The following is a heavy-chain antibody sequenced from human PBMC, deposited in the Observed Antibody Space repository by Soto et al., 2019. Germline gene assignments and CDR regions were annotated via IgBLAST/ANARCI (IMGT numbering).Heavy chain of an antibody. CDR1: GFTFDDYA. CDR2: ISGTGDST. D-gene: IGHD3-22*01. J-gene: IGHJ4*02. Sequence: PGGFLRLSCAASGFTFDDYAMHWVRQAPGKGLEWVSAISGTGDSTYYADSVKGRFTISRDNSKNTLYLQINSLRAEDTAVYYCAKDRDSSGYYYRNYWGQGTLVTVSS. V-gene: IGHV3-23*01. CDR3: AKDRDSSGYYYRNY.